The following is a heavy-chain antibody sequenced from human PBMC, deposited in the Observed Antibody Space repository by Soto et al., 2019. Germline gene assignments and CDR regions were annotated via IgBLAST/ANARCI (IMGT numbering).Heavy chain of an antibody. J-gene: IGHJ6*03. CDR2: ISAYNGNT. V-gene: IGHV1-18*01. D-gene: IGHD2-15*01. CDR1: GYTFTSYG. CDR3: ARGYCSGGSCEDYYYYYYMDV. Sequence: QVQLVQSGAEVKKPGASVKVSCKASGYTFTSYGISWVRQAPGQGLEWMGWISAYNGNTNYAQKLQGRVIMTTDTSTSTAYMELRSLRSDDTAVYYCARGYCSGGSCEDYYYYYYMDVWGKGTTVTVSS.